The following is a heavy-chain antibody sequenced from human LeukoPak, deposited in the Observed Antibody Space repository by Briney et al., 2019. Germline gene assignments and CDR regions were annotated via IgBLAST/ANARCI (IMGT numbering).Heavy chain of an antibody. CDR1: GGSVSSGDYY. Sequence: SETLSLTCTVSGGSVSSGDYYWSWIRQPPGRGLEWIGYIYYSGSTNYNPSLKSRVTISVDTSKNQFSLKLSSVTAADTAVYYCASSDSGWYRRVDYWGQGTLVTVSS. D-gene: IGHD6-19*01. CDR3: ASSDSGWYRRVDY. V-gene: IGHV4-61*08. J-gene: IGHJ4*02. CDR2: IYYSGST.